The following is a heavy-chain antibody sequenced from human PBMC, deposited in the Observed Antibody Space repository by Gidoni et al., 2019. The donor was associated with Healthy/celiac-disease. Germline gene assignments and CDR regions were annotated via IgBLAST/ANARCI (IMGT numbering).Heavy chain of an antibody. V-gene: IGHV3-9*01. D-gene: IGHD2-21*02. J-gene: IGHJ4*02. CDR2: ISWNSGSI. Sequence: EVQLVESGGGLVQPGRSLRLSCEASGFTFADYAMHWVRQAPGKGLEWVSGISWNSGSIGYADSVKGRFTISRDNAKNSLYLQMNSLRAEDTALYYCAKDIAGMVTSPFDYWGQGTLVTVSS. CDR3: AKDIAGMVTSPFDY. CDR1: GFTFADYA.